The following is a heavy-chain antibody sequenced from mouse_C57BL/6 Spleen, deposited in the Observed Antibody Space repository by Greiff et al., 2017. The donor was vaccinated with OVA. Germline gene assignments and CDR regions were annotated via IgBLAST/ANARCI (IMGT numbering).Heavy chain of an antibody. D-gene: IGHD4-1*01. J-gene: IGHJ2*01. CDR3: ARELGRRYFDY. CDR1: GFTFSSYA. Sequence: EVKVVESGGGLVKPGGSLKLSCAASGFTFSSYAMSWVRQTPEKRLEWVATISDGGSYTYYPDNVKGRFTISRDNAKNNLYLQMSHLKSEDTAMYYCARELGRRYFDYWGQGTTLTVSS. CDR2: ISDGGSYT. V-gene: IGHV5-4*01.